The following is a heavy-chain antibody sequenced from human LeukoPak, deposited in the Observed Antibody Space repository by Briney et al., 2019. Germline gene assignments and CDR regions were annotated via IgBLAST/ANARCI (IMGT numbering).Heavy chain of an antibody. CDR1: GDTLTVHN. Sequence: ASVKVSCRASGDTLTVHNIHWVRQAPGQGLEWMGWINPNSGGSNYAQKFQGRVTMTRDTSISTAYMELSRLRSDDTAVYYCAREGHCSGGSCYFGYWGQGTLVTVSS. J-gene: IGHJ4*02. D-gene: IGHD2-15*01. CDR2: INPNSGGS. V-gene: IGHV1-2*02. CDR3: AREGHCSGGSCYFGY.